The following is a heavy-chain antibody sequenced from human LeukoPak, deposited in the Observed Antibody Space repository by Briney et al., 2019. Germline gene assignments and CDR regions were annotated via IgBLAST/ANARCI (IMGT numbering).Heavy chain of an antibody. Sequence: SETLSLTCTVSGGSISRYYWSWIRQPPGKGLEWIGYIYYSGSTNYNPSLKSRVTISVDTSKNQFSLKLSSVTAADTAVYYCATFHSSSWYLDYWGQGTLVTVSS. CDR2: IYYSGST. CDR3: ATFHSSSWYLDY. V-gene: IGHV4-59*01. CDR1: GGSISRYY. D-gene: IGHD6-13*01. J-gene: IGHJ4*02.